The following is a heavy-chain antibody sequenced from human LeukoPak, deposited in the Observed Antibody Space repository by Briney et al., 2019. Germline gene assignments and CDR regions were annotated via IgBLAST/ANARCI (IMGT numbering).Heavy chain of an antibody. CDR2: ITSSSTYI. CDR1: GFTFSTYN. J-gene: IGHJ6*03. V-gene: IGHV3-21*01. Sequence: GGSLRLSCAASGFTFSTYNMNWARQAPGKGLEWVSSITSSSTYIYYADSVKGRFTISRDNAKSSLYLQMNSLRAEDTAVYYCVRDPYSGSYGAYYYYYMDVWGKGTTVTISS. CDR3: VRDPYSGSYGAYYYYYMDV. D-gene: IGHD1-26*01.